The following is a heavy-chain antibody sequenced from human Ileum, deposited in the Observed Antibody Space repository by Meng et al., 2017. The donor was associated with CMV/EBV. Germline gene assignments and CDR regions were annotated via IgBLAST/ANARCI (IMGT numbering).Heavy chain of an antibody. CDR2: IHPTGTT. V-gene: IGHV4-4*07. J-gene: IGHJ5*02. CDR3: ARAAARGVPVDL. D-gene: IGHD3-10*01. CDR1: GGSLTSYY. Sequence: LQEPGPSLRQPSDTLSLTCTVTGGSLTSYYWTWIRQPAGKGLEWIGRIHPTGTTDDNPSLRSRVSMSLDKSKNQFSLKLTSVTAADTAVYYCARAAARGVPVDLWGQGTLVTVSS.